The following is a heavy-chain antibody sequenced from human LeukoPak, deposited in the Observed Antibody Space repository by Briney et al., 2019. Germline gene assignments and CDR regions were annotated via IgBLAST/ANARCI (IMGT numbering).Heavy chain of an antibody. CDR2: IYYSGST. V-gene: IGHV4-39*01. Sequence: PSETLSLTCTISGGSISTSSYFWGWIRQPPGKGLEWIGSIYYSGSTYYNSSLKSRVTISVDTSKNQLSLKLTSLTASDTAVYYCARRNYYYYYMDVWGKGTTVTVSS. CDR1: GGSISTSSYF. J-gene: IGHJ6*03. CDR3: ARRNYYYYYMDV.